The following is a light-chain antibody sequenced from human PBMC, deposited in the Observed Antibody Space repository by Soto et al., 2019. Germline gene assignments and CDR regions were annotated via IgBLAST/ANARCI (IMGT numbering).Light chain of an antibody. CDR3: QQYNNWPHT. V-gene: IGKV3D-15*01. CDR2: GAS. J-gene: IGKJ2*01. Sequence: EIVLTQSPATLSLSPGERATLSCRASQSVSSSYLAWYQQKPGQAPRLLIYGASSRATGIPDRFSGSGSGTEFTLAVNSLQSEDFAVYYCQQYNNWPHTFGQGTKVDIK. CDR1: QSVSSSY.